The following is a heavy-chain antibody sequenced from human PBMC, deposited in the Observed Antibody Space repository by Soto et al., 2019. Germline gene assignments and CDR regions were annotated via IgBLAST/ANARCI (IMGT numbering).Heavy chain of an antibody. CDR2: INAGNGNT. D-gene: IGHD4-4*01. CDR1: GYTFTSYA. CDR3: ARGFYSNYGYYYYGMDF. J-gene: IGHJ6*02. V-gene: IGHV1-3*01. Sequence: ASVKVSCKASGYTFTSYAMHWVRQAPGQRLEWMGWINAGNGNTKYSQKFQGRVTITRDTSASTAYMELSSLRSEDTAVYYCARGFYSNYGYYYYGMDFWGQGTTVTVSS.